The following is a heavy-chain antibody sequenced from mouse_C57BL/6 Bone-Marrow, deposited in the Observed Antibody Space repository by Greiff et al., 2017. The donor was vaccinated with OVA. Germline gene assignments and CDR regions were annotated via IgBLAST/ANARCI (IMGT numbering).Heavy chain of an antibody. CDR2: ISDGGSYT. CDR3: ARGGLWYFDV. CDR1: GFTFSSYA. J-gene: IGHJ1*03. V-gene: IGHV5-4*03. Sequence: EVKLVESGGGLVKPGGSLKLSCAASGFTFSSYAMSWVRQTPEKRLEWVATISDGGSYTYYPDNVKGRFTISRDNAKNNRKLEMSHLKSEDTAMYYCARGGLWYFDVWGTGTTVTVSS.